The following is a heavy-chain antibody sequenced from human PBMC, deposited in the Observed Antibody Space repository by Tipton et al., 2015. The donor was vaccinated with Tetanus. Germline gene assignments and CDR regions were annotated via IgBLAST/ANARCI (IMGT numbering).Heavy chain of an antibody. CDR3: ARGAIFGVLTYRAFDI. CDR1: GGSVSSGNYY. J-gene: IGHJ3*02. Sequence: TLSLTCTVSGGSVSSGNYYWSWIRQPPGKELEWIGYIYYSGGTNYNPSLKGRVTISVDTSKNQFSLRLNSVSAADTAVYYCARGAIFGVLTYRAFDIWGQGTMVTVSS. CDR2: IYYSGGT. D-gene: IGHD3-3*01. V-gene: IGHV4-61*01.